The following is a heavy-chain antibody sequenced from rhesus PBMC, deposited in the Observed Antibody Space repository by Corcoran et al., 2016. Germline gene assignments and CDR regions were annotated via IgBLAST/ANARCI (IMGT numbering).Heavy chain of an antibody. J-gene: IGHJ4*01. CDR1: GHSFISNC. V-gene: IGHV5-2*01. Sequence: EVQLAQSGAEGTRHGGALQISCKTAGHSFISNCFSWARQMPGKGMEGMGAIDPRDTYSRYSPSFQGQVTISADKSISTTYLQWNSLKASDSATYFCAKGWGSGWSHFHYWGQGVLVTVSS. CDR2: IDPRDTYS. D-gene: IGHD6S26*01. CDR3: AKGWGSGWSHFHY.